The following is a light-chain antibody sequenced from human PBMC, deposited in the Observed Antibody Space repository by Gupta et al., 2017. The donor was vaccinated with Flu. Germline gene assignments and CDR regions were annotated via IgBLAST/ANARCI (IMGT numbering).Light chain of an antibody. Sequence: VLTQSHDFQSVTPKETVTLTCRASQNIDDKLHWYQQIGDQSPRLVIKYSSQACSGVPSRFSGSGFGTLFTLTIDSLEAEDAATYYCQQTNSLPFTFGGGTKLEIK. CDR2: YSS. CDR3: QQTNSLPFT. V-gene: IGKV6-21*01. CDR1: QNIDDK. J-gene: IGKJ4*01.